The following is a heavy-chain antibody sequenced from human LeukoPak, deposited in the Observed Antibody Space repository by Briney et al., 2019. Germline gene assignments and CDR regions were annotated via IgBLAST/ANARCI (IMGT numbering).Heavy chain of an antibody. J-gene: IGHJ4*02. D-gene: IGHD6-13*01. V-gene: IGHV3-21*01. CDR2: ISSSSSYI. CDR1: GFTFSSYS. Sequence: GGSLRLSCAASGFTFSSYSMNWVRQAPGKGLEWVSSISSSSSYIYYADSVKGRFTISRDNAKNSLYLQMNSLRAEDTAVYYCATNRTLAAAGPRGDYWGQGTLVTVSS. CDR3: ATNRTLAAAGPRGDY.